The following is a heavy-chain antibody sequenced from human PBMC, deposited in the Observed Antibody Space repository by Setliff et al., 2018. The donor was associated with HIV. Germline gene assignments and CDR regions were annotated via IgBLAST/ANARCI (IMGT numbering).Heavy chain of an antibody. Sequence: PGGSLRLSCAATGFTFSNYAMSWVRQAPGEGLEWVSAILSTGERTFYADSVKGRFTISRDNSKNTVYLQMNSLRAEDTAEYYCAKELAASGLGYFGSWGRGILVTVSS. CDR1: GFTFSNYA. CDR2: ILSTGERT. J-gene: IGHJ4*02. V-gene: IGHV3-23*01. CDR3: AKELAASGLGYFGS. D-gene: IGHD3-22*01.